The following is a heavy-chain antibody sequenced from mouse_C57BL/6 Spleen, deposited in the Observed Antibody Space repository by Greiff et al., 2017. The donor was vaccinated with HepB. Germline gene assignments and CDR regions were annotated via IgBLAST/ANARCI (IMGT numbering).Heavy chain of an antibody. J-gene: IGHJ1*03. CDR2: ISYDGSN. CDR1: GYSITSGYY. Sequence: EVKLQESGPGLVKPSQSLSLTCSVTGYSITSGYYWNWIRQFPGNKLEWMGYISYDGSNNYNPSLKNRISITRDTSKNQFFLKLNSVTTEDTATYYCAREGYYGRSYWYFDVWGTGTTVTVSS. D-gene: IGHD1-1*01. V-gene: IGHV3-6*01. CDR3: AREGYYGRSYWYFDV.